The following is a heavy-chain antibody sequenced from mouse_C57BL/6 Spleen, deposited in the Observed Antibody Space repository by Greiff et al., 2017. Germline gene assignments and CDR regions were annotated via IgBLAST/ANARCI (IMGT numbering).Heavy chain of an antibody. CDR1: GYTFTSYW. CDR3: ARVPYYGSSLAWFAY. J-gene: IGHJ3*01. V-gene: IGHV1-72*01. CDR2: IDPNSGGT. Sequence: QSCKASGYTFTSYWMHWVKQRPGRGLEWIGRIDPNSGGTKYNEKFKSKATLTVDKPSSTAYMQLSSLTSEDSAVYYCARVPYYGSSLAWFAYWGQGTLVTVSA. D-gene: IGHD1-1*01.